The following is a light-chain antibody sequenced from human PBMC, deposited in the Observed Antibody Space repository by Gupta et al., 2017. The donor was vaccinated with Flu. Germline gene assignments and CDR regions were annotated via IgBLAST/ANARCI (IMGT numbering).Light chain of an antibody. CDR2: DNG. Sequence: SYVLSQPPSASVAPGQPARITCGGNDIGDKDVHWYQHEPGQAPVLVAYDNGDRPSGIPGRFSVSNSAHTTTRTISRVEAGDEADYYCQVWDRSSDHRVFGGGTKVTVL. CDR3: QVWDRSSDHRV. CDR1: DIGDKD. J-gene: IGLJ3*02. V-gene: IGLV3-21*02.